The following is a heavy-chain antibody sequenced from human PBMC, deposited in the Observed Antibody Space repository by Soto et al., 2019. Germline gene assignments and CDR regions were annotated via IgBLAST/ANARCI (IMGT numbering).Heavy chain of an antibody. J-gene: IGHJ3*02. Sequence: QLHLVQSGAVVKKPGASVTVSCSASGYPVTAYYMHWVRQAPGRGLEWMGGINPATGAAKYTQTFLGRGALTRDPSKSTVFMELSGLTSADTAFFSCARGGGVGVAGSAAFDMWCQGTLVTVSS. D-gene: IGHD3-3*01. CDR3: ARGGGVGVAGSAAFDM. CDR1: GYPVTAYY. V-gene: IGHV1-2*02. CDR2: INPATGAA.